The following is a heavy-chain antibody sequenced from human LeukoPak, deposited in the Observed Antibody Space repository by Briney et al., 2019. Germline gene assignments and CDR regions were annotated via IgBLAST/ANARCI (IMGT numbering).Heavy chain of an antibody. CDR3: ARAGSYDY. CDR1: GGSISSSSYY. D-gene: IGHD1-26*01. J-gene: IGHJ4*02. Sequence: SETLSLTCTVSGGSISSSSYYWGWIRQPPGKGLEWIGSIYYSGSTYYNPSLKSRVTISVDTSKNQFSLKLSSVTAADTAVYYCARAGSYDYWGQGTLVTVSS. V-gene: IGHV4-39*07. CDR2: IYYSGST.